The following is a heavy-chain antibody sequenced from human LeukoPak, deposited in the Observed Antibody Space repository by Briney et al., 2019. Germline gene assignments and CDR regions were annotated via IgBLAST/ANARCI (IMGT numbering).Heavy chain of an antibody. D-gene: IGHD5-18*01. Sequence: GGSLRLSCAASGFTFSSYSMNWVRQAPGKGLEWVSSISSSSSYIYYADSVKGRFTISRDNAKNSLYLQMNSLRAEDTAVYYRARLMVDTAMVTFFDPWGQGTLVTVSS. CDR1: GFTFSSYS. CDR3: ARLMVDTAMVTFFDP. CDR2: ISSSSSYI. J-gene: IGHJ5*02. V-gene: IGHV3-21*01.